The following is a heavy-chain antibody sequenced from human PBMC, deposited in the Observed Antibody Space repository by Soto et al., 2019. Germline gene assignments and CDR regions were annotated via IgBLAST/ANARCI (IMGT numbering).Heavy chain of an antibody. CDR2: IYYSGST. CDR3: ARLESVTRSLGYFDY. J-gene: IGHJ4*02. V-gene: IGHV4-31*03. Sequence: QLQLQESGPGLVKHSQTLSLTCTVSGGSIRRSDYYWSWVRQLPGRGLEWIAYIYYSGSTFYNPSLMSRLAISVDTSRNQFSLSLTSVTAADTAVYYCARLESVTRSLGYFDYWGQGIRVTVTS. D-gene: IGHD7-27*01. CDR1: GGSIRRSDYY.